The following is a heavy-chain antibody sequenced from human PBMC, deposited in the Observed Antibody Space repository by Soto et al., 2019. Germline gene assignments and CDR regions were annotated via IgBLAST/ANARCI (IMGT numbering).Heavy chain of an antibody. J-gene: IGHJ4*02. CDR1: GDSVSSNTAA. Sequence: SQTLSLTCVISGDSVSSNTAAWNWIRSSPSRGLEWLGRTYYRSNWRHDYAVSVRSRITVNPDTSKNHFSLQLNSVTPDDAAVYYCERGVAGSGFDLWGQGPLVTVYS. CDR3: ERGVAGSGFDL. D-gene: IGHD6-19*01. V-gene: IGHV6-1*01. CDR2: TYYRSNWRH.